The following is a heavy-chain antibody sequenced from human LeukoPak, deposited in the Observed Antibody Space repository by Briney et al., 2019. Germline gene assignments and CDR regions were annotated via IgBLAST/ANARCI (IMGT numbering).Heavy chain of an antibody. CDR1: GGSISSYY. D-gene: IGHD1-26*01. V-gene: IGHV4-4*07. J-gene: IGHJ4*02. CDR3: ARSRGSGSYFDY. Sequence: SETLSLTCTVSGGSISSYYWSWIRQPAGKGLEWIGRVYASGSTNYNPSLKSRVTMSVDRSKNQFSLKLSSVTAADTAVYYCARSRGSGSYFDYWGQGTLVTVSS. CDR2: VYASGST.